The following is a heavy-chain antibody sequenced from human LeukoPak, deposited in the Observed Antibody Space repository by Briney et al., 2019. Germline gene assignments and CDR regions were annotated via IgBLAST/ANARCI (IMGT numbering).Heavy chain of an antibody. V-gene: IGHV4-31*03. CDR3: ARGSVVVPAAIPLYGMDV. D-gene: IGHD2-2*01. Sequence: SQTLSLTCTVSGGSISSGAYYWNWIRQHPGKGLEWIGYIYYSGSTYYNPSLKSRVTISVDTSKNQFSLKLSSVTAADTAVYYCARGSVVVPAAIPLYGMDVWGQGTTVTVSS. CDR1: GGSISSGAYY. J-gene: IGHJ6*02. CDR2: IYYSGST.